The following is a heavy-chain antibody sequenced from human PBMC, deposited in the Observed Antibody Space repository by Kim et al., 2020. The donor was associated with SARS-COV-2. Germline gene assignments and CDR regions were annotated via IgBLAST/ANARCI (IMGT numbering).Heavy chain of an antibody. CDR1: GFTFTNHW. D-gene: IGHD2-21*02. J-gene: IGHJ3*01. Sequence: GGSLRLSCEASGFTFTNHWMSWVRQAPGKGLEWVAKIKTDGSQRYYMDSVKGRFTISRDNARTSLYLQMNSLRAEDTAVYYCVRDSRFCRISDCRGDAY. CDR3: VRDSRFCRISDCRGDAY. CDR2: IKTDGSQR. V-gene: IGHV3-7*05.